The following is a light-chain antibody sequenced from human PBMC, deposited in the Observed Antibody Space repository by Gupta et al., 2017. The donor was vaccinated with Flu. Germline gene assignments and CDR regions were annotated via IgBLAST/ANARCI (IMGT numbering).Light chain of an antibody. CDR2: DAS. J-gene: IGKJ3*01. CDR1: QGIGNY. CDR3: QQYDNLPFT. Sequence: DIQMTQSPSSLSASVGDSVTITCQASQGIGNYLNWYQQKPGKAPKLLIYDASNLETGVPSRFSGSGSGTDFTFTISSLQPEDIATYYCQQYDNLPFTFGRGTKVEIK. V-gene: IGKV1-33*01.